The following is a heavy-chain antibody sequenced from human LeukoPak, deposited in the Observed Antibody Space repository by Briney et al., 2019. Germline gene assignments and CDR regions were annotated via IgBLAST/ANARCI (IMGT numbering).Heavy chain of an antibody. Sequence: SETLSLTCAVSGGSISSGTYYWGRICQPPGKGLEWVGTIYYGASTYYNPSLMRRITLSVDTPKHQFSLKLTSVPAADTAVYCCARHRCSSVSRVRYYYYGMDVWGQGTTVTVSS. V-gene: IGHV4-39*01. D-gene: IGHD3-10*01. CDR3: ARHRCSSVSRVRYYYYGMDV. J-gene: IGHJ6*02. CDR1: GGSISSGTYY. CDR2: IYYGAST.